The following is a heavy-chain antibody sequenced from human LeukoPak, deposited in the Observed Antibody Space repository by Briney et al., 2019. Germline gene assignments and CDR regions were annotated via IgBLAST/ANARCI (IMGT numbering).Heavy chain of an antibody. CDR2: IRYDGSNK. V-gene: IGHV3-30*02. CDR1: GFTFSSYG. J-gene: IGHJ4*02. D-gene: IGHD2-2*01. CDR3: ARKGGGSSWPFDY. Sequence: GGSLRLSCAAPGFTFSSYGMHWVRQAPGKGLEWVAFIRYDGSNKYYADSVKGRFTISRDNAKKSLYLQMNSLRAEDTAVYYCARKGGGSSWPFDYWGQGTLVTVSS.